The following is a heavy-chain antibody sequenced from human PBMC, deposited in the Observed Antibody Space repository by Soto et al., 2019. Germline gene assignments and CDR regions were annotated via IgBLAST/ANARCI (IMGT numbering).Heavy chain of an antibody. V-gene: IGHV3-30*03. CDR3: ARRELELRDYYYYGMDV. CDR2: ISYDGSNK. CDR1: GFTFSSYG. J-gene: IGHJ6*02. D-gene: IGHD1-7*01. Sequence: QVQLVESGGGVVQPGRSLRLSCAASGFTFSSYGMHWVRQAPGKGLEWVAVISYDGSNKYYADSVKARFTISRDNSKNTLYLQMNSLRAEDTAVYYCARRELELRDYYYYGMDVWGQGTTVTVSS.